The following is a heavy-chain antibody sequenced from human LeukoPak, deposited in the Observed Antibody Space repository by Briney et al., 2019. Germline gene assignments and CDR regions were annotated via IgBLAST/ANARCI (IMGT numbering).Heavy chain of an antibody. V-gene: IGHV3-23*01. CDR3: AKAPYYDFWSGYYTYFDY. D-gene: IGHD3-3*01. CDR1: GFTFSSYD. Sequence: GGSLRLSCAASGFTFSSYDMTWVRQAPGRGLEWVSSISGSGGSTYYADSAKGRFTISRDNSKNTLYLQMNSLRAEDTAVYYCAKAPYYDFWSGYYTYFDYWGQGTLVTVSS. CDR2: ISGSGGST. J-gene: IGHJ4*02.